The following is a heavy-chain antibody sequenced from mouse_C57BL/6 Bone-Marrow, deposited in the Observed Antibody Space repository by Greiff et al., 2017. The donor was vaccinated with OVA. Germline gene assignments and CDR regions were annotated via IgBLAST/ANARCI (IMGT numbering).Heavy chain of an antibody. J-gene: IGHJ2*01. Sequence: VQLQQSGPELVKPGASVKISCKASGYTFTDYYMNWVKQSHGKSLEWIGDINPNNGGTSYNQKFKGKATLTVDKSSSTAYMELRSLTSEDSAVYYYARITVVADYWGQGTTLTVSS. CDR3: ARITVVADY. V-gene: IGHV1-26*01. CDR1: GYTFTDYY. D-gene: IGHD1-1*01. CDR2: INPNNGGT.